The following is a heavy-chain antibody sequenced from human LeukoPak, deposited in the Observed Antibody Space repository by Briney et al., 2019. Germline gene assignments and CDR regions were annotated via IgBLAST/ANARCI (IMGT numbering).Heavy chain of an antibody. Sequence: GGSLRLSCAASGFTFSSYSMNWVRQAPGKGLEWVSSISSSSSYIYYADSVKGRFTISRDNAKNSLYLQMNSLRAEDTAVYYCARDPFGYSSGWYDYWGQGTLVTVSS. CDR3: ARDPFGYSSGWYDY. CDR1: GFTFSSYS. V-gene: IGHV3-21*01. J-gene: IGHJ4*02. D-gene: IGHD6-19*01. CDR2: ISSSSSYI.